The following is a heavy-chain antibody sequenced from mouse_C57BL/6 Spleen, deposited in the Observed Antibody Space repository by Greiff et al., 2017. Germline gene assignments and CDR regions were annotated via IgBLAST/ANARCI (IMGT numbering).Heavy chain of an antibody. CDR1: GYTFTEYT. V-gene: IGHV1-62-2*01. J-gene: IGHJ1*03. CDR3: ARYEEEPYYYCSRGYFDV. D-gene: IGHD1-1*01. Sequence: QVQLKQSGAELVKPGASVKLSCKASGYTFTEYTIHWVKQRSGQGLEWIGWFYPGSGSIKYNEKFKDKATLTADKSSITVYMELSRLKSEDSAVYFCARYEEEPYYYCSRGYFDVWGTGTTVTVSS. CDR2: FYPGSGSI.